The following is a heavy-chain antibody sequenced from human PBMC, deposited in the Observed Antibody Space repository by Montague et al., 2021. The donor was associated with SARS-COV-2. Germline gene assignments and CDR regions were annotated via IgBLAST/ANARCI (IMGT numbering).Heavy chain of an antibody. Sequence: TLSLTCTVSGGSISSGSYYWSWIRQPAGKGREGIGRIYTSGSTNYNPSLKSRVTISVDTSKNQFSLKLSSVTAAATALYYCARADFWSGYLYFDYWGQGTLVTVSS. J-gene: IGHJ4*02. V-gene: IGHV4-61*02. CDR1: GGSISSGSYY. D-gene: IGHD3-3*01. CDR2: IYTSGST. CDR3: ARADFWSGYLYFDY.